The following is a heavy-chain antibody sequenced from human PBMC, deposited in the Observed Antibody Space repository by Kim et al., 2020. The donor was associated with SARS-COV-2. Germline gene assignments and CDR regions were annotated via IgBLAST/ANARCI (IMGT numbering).Heavy chain of an antibody. J-gene: IGHJ6*02. CDR3: ARTVTMVRDAEPNYYYGMDV. V-gene: IGHV3-48*02. CDR2: ISSSSSTI. CDR1: GFTFSSYS. Sequence: GGSLRLSCAASGFTFSSYSMNWVRQAPGKGLEWVSYISSSSSTIYYADSVKGRFTISRDNAKNSLYLQMNSLRDEDTAVYYCARTVTMVRDAEPNYYYGMDVWGQGTTVTVSS. D-gene: IGHD3-10*01.